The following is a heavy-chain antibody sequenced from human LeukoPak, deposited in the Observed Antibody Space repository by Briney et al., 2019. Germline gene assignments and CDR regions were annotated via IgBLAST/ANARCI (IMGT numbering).Heavy chain of an antibody. J-gene: IGHJ4*02. Sequence: ASVKVSCKASGYTFTSYGISWVRQAPGQGLEWMGWINTNTGNPTYAQGFTGRFVFSLDTSVSTAYLQISSLKAEDTAVYYCARDETDLRVGYWGQGTLVTVSS. V-gene: IGHV7-4-1*02. CDR2: INTNTGNP. D-gene: IGHD3-3*01. CDR1: GYTFTSYG. CDR3: ARDETDLRVGY.